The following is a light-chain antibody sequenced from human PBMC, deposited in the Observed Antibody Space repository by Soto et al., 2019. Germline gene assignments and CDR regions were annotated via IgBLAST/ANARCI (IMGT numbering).Light chain of an antibody. CDR1: QSVSRS. CDR2: GAS. Sequence: EIVLTQSPGILSLSPGERATLSCRVSQSVSRSLAWYQQKPGQAPRLLIYGASTRATGIPDRFSGSGSGTEFTLTISSLEPEDFAVYYCQQYGSSPGYTFGQGTKVDI. J-gene: IGKJ2*01. CDR3: QQYGSSPGYT. V-gene: IGKV3-20*01.